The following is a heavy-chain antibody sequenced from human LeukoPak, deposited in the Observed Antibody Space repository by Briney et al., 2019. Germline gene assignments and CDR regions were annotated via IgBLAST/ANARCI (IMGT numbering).Heavy chain of an antibody. CDR2: IHPNSGDT. CDR3: EREDY. J-gene: IGHJ4*02. CDR1: GYTFTNFY. V-gene: IGHV1-2*02. Sequence: GASVKVSFKSSGYTFTNFYILWVRQAPGQGLEWMGWIHPNSGDTTYAQKFLGRVTMTRDTSISTAYMELSGLRSDDTAVYYCEREDYWGQGTLVTVSS.